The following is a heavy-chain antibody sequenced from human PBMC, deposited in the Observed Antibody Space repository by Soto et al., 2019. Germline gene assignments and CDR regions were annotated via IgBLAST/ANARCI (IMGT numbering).Heavy chain of an antibody. CDR2: IIPIFGTA. D-gene: IGHD5-12*01. CDR3: ARGGATRTGMDV. J-gene: IGHJ6*02. CDR1: GGTFSSYA. V-gene: IGHV1-69*13. Sequence: GASVKVSCKASGGTFSSYAISWVRQAPGQGLEWMGGIIPIFGTANYAQKFQGRVTITADESTSTAYMELSSLRSEDTAVYYCARGGATRTGMDVWGQGTTVIGSS.